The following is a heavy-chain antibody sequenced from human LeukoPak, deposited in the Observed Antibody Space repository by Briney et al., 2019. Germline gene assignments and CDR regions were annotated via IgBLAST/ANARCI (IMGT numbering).Heavy chain of an antibody. D-gene: IGHD6-13*01. CDR3: AKDGGYSSTN. CDR1: GFTFSGYG. V-gene: IGHV3-30*02. Sequence: GGSLRLSCAASGFTFSGYGMHWVRQAPGKGLEWVAFIRYDGSNKYYADSVKGRFTISRDNSKNTLYLQMNSLRAEDTAVYYCAKDGGYSSTNWGQGTLVTVSS. CDR2: IRYDGSNK. J-gene: IGHJ4*02.